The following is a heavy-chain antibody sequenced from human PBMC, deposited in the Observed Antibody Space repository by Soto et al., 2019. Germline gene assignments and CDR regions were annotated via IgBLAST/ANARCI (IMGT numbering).Heavy chain of an antibody. Sequence: ASVKVSCKASGGTFGSYAISWVRQAPGQGLEWMGGIIPIPGTANYAQKFQGRVTIAADESTSTAYMELSSLRSEDTAVYYCARDRVVPAAIWFDPWGQGTLVTVSS. D-gene: IGHD2-2*01. CDR3: ARDRVVPAAIWFDP. CDR1: GGTFGSYA. V-gene: IGHV1-69*13. CDR2: IIPIPGTA. J-gene: IGHJ5*02.